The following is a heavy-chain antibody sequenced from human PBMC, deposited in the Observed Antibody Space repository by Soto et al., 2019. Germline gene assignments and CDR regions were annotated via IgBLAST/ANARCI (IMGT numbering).Heavy chain of an antibody. V-gene: IGHV1-18*01. CDR2: ISAYNAKT. Sequence: VRQAPGEGLEWMGWISAYNAKTNYAQKRQGRVTMTTDTSRRTAYMELRSLRSDDTAVYYCARDEVERLGAGKYNHGMDVWG. J-gene: IGHJ6*02. D-gene: IGHD6-13*01. CDR3: ARDEVERLGAGKYNHGMDV.